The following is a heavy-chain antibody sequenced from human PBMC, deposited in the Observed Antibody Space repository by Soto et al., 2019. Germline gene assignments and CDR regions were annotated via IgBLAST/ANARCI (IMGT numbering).Heavy chain of an antibody. V-gene: IGHV3-33*01. D-gene: IGHD3-22*01. CDR1: GFTFSSYG. CDR2: IWYDGSHK. J-gene: IGHJ4*02. CDR3: ARDDYDSSGYYYVDY. Sequence: GGSLRLSCAASGFTFSSYGMHWVRQAPGKGLEWVAVIWYDGSHKYYADSLKGRFTISRENSKKTLYLQVNSLRAEDTAVYFCARDDYDSSGYYYVDYWGQGPLVTVSS.